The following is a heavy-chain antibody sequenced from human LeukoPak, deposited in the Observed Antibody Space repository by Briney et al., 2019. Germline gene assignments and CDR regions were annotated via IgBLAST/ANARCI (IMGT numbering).Heavy chain of an antibody. CDR1: GFTFSSYA. V-gene: IGHV3-23*01. CDR3: AKGENSSGWRSWFDP. D-gene: IGHD6-19*01. J-gene: IGHJ5*02. CDR2: ISGSGVST. Sequence: PGGSLRLSCAVSGFTFSSYAMSWVRQAPGKGLEWVPSISGSGVSTYYADSVKGRFTVSRDNSKNTLYLQMNSLRAEDTAVYYFAKGENSSGWRSWFDPGGQGTLVIVSS.